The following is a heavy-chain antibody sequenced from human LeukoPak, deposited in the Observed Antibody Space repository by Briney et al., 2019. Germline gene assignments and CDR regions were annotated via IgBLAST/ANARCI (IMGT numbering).Heavy chain of an antibody. CDR3: AKTFDTVYFDY. CDR1: GFTFSSYG. CDR2: ISYDGSNK. V-gene: IGHV3-30*18. Sequence: GRSLRLSCAASGFTFSSYGMHWVRQAPGKGLEWVAVISYDGSNKYYADSVKGRFTISRDNSKNTLYLQMNSLRAEDTAVYYCAKTFDTVYFDYWGQGTLVTASS. J-gene: IGHJ4*02. D-gene: IGHD4-17*01.